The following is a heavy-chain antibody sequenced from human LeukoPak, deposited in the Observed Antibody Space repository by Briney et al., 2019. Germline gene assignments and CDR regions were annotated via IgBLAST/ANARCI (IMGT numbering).Heavy chain of an antibody. CDR2: IYYSGST. CDR1: GGSISSSSYY. Sequence: PSETLSLTCTVSGGSISSSSYYWGWIRQPPGKGLEWIGSIYYSGSTYYNPSLKSRVTISVDTSKNQFSLNLSSVTAADTAVYYCARLVVSSWYHEVLLGRDYWGQGTLVTVSS. J-gene: IGHJ4*02. D-gene: IGHD6-13*01. CDR3: ARLVVSSWYHEVLLGRDY. V-gene: IGHV4-39*01.